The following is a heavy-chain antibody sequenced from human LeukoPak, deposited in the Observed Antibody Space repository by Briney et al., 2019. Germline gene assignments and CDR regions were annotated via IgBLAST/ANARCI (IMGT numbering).Heavy chain of an antibody. CDR3: ARGGREIAAAGTDWFDP. J-gene: IGHJ5*02. CDR1: GGSFSGYY. V-gene: IGHV4-34*01. Sequence: SETLSFTCAVYGGSFSGYYWSWIRQPPGKGLEWIGEINHSGSTNYNPSLKSRVTISVDTSKNQFSLKLSSVTAADTAVYYCARGGREIAAAGTDWFDPWGQGTLVTVSS. D-gene: IGHD6-13*01. CDR2: INHSGST.